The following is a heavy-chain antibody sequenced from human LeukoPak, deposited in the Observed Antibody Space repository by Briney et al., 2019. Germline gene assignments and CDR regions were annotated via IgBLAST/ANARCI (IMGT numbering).Heavy chain of an antibody. D-gene: IGHD3-10*01. CDR1: GFTFDDYA. CDR2: ISWDGGST. J-gene: IGHJ3*02. Sequence: GGSLRLSCAASGFTFDDYAMHWVRQAPGKGLGWVSLISWDGGSTYYADSVKGRFTISRDNSKNSLYLQMNSLRAEDTALYYCAKDITYYYGSGSPSGAFDIWGQGTMVTVSS. CDR3: AKDITYYYGSGSPSGAFDI. V-gene: IGHV3-43D*04.